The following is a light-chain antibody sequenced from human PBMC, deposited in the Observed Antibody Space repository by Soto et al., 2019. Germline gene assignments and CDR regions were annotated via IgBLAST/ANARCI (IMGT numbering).Light chain of an antibody. CDR1: QSISSW. V-gene: IGKV1-5*03. J-gene: IGKJ1*01. CDR2: KAS. Sequence: DIQMTQSPSTLSASVGDRVTITCRASQSISSWLAWYQQKPGKAPKLLIYKASSLESGVPSRFSGSGSGTEITLTISILQPDDFATYFCQQYNSYWTFGQGTKVEIK. CDR3: QQYNSYWT.